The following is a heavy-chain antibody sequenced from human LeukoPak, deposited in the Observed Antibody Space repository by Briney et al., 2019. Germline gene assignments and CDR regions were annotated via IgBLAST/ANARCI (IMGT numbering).Heavy chain of an antibody. CDR3: ARDPAYYDSSGYFNY. V-gene: IGHV3-21*01. CDR2: ISSSSYK. Sequence: GGSLRLSCAASEFTFSSYSMNWVRQAPGKGLEWVSFISSSSYKYYADSVKGRFTISRDNAKNSLYLQMNSLRAEDTAVYYCARDPAYYDSSGYFNYWGQGTLVTVSS. CDR1: EFTFSSYS. D-gene: IGHD3-22*01. J-gene: IGHJ4*02.